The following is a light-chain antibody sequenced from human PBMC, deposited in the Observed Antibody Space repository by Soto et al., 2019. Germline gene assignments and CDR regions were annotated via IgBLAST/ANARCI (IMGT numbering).Light chain of an antibody. Sequence: DIQLTQSPSSVSASVGDRVTITCRASQAIGTWLAWYQQKPGEAPKLLIYAASSLQSGVPSRFSGSGSGTDFTLTISSLQPADFATYYCQQANSCPLTFGGGTKVESK. CDR1: QAIGTW. CDR2: AAS. V-gene: IGKV1-12*01. CDR3: QQANSCPLT. J-gene: IGKJ4*01.